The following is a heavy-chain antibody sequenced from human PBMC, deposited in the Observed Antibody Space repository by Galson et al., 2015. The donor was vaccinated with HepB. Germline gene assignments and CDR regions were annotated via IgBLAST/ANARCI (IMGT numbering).Heavy chain of an antibody. CDR3: AKNYDILTGYLFYYFDC. V-gene: IGHV3-23*01. J-gene: IGHJ4*02. Sequence: SLRLSCAASGFTFSNYAMSWVRQAPGKGLEWVSGVSGSGGSTYDADSVKGRFTISRDNSKNTLYLEMNSLRAEDTAVYYCAKNYDILTGYLFYYFDCWGQGTLVTVSS. D-gene: IGHD3-9*01. CDR2: VSGSGGST. CDR1: GFTFSNYA.